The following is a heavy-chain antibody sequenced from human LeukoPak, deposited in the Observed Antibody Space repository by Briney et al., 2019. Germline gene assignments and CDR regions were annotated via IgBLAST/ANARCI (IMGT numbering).Heavy chain of an antibody. CDR3: AKAYHTDSSGYVDY. D-gene: IGHD3-22*01. J-gene: IGHJ4*02. CDR1: GFSFSSYG. Sequence: SERSLRLSCAVSGFSFSSYGMHWVRQAPGKGLEWLAVISYDATNTYYADSVKGRFTISRDISKSTLYLQMNSLRAEDTAVYYCAKAYHTDSSGYVDYWGQGTLVTVSS. V-gene: IGHV3-30*18. CDR2: ISYDATNT.